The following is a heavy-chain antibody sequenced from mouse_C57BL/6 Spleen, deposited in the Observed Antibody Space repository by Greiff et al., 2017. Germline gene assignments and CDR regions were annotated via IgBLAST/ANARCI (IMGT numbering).Heavy chain of an antibody. D-gene: IGHD2-12*01. CDR3: ARDGSYSNDVSWFAY. V-gene: IGHV5-4*01. Sequence: EVKLVESGGGLVKPGGSLKLSCAASGFTFSSYAMSWVRQTPEKRLEWVATISDGGSYTYYPDNVKGRFTISRDNAKNNLYLQMSQLKSEDTAMYYCARDGSYSNDVSWFAYWGQGTLVTVSA. CDR1: GFTFSSYA. CDR2: ISDGGSYT. J-gene: IGHJ3*01.